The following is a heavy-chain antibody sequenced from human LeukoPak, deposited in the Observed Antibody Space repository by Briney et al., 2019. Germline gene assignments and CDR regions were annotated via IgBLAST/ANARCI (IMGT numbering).Heavy chain of an antibody. V-gene: IGHV4-39*01. D-gene: IGHD2-15*01. CDR1: GVSISSISYY. CDR3: ARHNRVVPPDY. J-gene: IGHJ4*02. Sequence: SETLSLTCTVSGVSISSISYYWGWIRQPPGKGLEWIGNIYYSGSTYYNPSLKSRVTISVDTSKNQFSLKVTSVTAADTAVFYCARHNRVVPPDYWGQGTLVTVSS. CDR2: IYYSGST.